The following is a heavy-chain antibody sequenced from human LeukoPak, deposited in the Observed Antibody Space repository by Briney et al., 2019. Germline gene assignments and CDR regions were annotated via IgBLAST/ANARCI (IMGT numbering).Heavy chain of an antibody. D-gene: IGHD3-10*01. J-gene: IGHJ6*02. CDR1: GFAFSSYN. CDR2: ISSSSSYI. CDR3: AREESITIHYYGMDV. Sequence: GGSLRLSCAASGFAFSSYNMNWVRQAPGKGLEWVSFISSSSSYIYDADSVKGRFTISRDNAKNSLYLQMNSLRAEDTAVYYCAREESITIHYYGMDVWGQGTTVTVSS. V-gene: IGHV3-21*01.